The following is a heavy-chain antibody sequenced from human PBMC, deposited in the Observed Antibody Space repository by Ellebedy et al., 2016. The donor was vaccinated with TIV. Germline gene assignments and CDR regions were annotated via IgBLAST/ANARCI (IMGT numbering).Heavy chain of an antibody. J-gene: IGHJ4*02. CDR2: TYYRSTCHS. D-gene: IGHD6-19*01. Sequence: SQTLSLTCAISGDTVSSTTAAWNCVRQSPSRGLDWLGRTYYRSTCHSDYALSMEGRMTINPDTSNNQFSLQLNSVTPEDTAVYYCTSGWAFDFWGQGTLVTVS. V-gene: IGHV6-1*01. CDR3: TSGWAFDF. CDR1: GDTVSSTTAA.